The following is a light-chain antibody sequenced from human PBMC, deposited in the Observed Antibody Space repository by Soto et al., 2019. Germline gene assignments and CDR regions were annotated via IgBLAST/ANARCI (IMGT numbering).Light chain of an antibody. CDR2: QDT. Sequence: SYELTQPPSVSVSPGQTASISCSGDKLGDEYASWYQQRPGQSPVLVIYQDTKRPSGIPERFSGSNSGNTATLTISGTQAMDEADYYCQAWDSSTPFVVFGGGTKLTVL. J-gene: IGLJ2*01. CDR1: KLGDEY. CDR3: QAWDSSTPFVV. V-gene: IGLV3-1*01.